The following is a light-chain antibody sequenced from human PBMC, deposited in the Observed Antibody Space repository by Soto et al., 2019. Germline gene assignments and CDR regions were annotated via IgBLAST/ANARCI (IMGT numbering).Light chain of an antibody. CDR2: KAS. J-gene: IGKJ1*01. Sequence: DIQMTQSPSTLCASVGDRVTITCRASQSISSWLAWYQQKPGKAPKLLIYKASSLETGVPSRFSGSGSGTEFTLTISSLQPDDFATYYCQHYSGYPWTFGQGTKGEIK. CDR1: QSISSW. V-gene: IGKV1-5*03. CDR3: QHYSGYPWT.